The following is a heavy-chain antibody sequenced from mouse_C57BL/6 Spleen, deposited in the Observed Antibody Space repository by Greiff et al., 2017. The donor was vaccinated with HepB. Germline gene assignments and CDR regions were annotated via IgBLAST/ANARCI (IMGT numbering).Heavy chain of an antibody. V-gene: IGHV1-82*01. CDR1: GYAFSSSW. J-gene: IGHJ1*03. CDR3: ARWGDYDSYWYFDV. CDR2: IYPGDGDT. D-gene: IGHD2-4*01. Sequence: HLVESGPELVKPGASVKISCKASGYAFSSSWMNWVKQRPGKGLEWIGRIYPGDGDTNYNGKFKGKATLTADKSSSTAYMQLSSLTSEDSAVYFCARWGDYDSYWYFDVWGTGTTVTVSS.